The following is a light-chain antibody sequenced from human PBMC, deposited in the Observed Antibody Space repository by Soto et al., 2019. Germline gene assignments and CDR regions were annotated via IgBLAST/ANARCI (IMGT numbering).Light chain of an antibody. V-gene: IGKV3-20*01. CDR3: QQYGSSYT. J-gene: IGKJ2*01. Sequence: EIVLTQSPGTLSLSPGERATLSCRASQSLSDTYLAWYQQKPGQAPRLLISGVSSRATGIPDRFSGSGSGRDFTLTISRLDPEDFAVYYCQQYGSSYTFGQGTKLEIK. CDR1: QSLSDTY. CDR2: GVS.